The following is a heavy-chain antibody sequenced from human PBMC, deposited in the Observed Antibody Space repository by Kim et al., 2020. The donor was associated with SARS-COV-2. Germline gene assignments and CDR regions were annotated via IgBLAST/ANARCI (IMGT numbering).Heavy chain of an antibody. Sequence: SETLSLTCTVSGGSISSYYWTWIRQAPGKGLEWIGYISYSGSTKYNSSLKSRVTISADTSKSQFSLRLSSVTAADTAVYYCARYCYGDHEYEFDYWGQGTLVTVSS. CDR1: GGSISSYY. V-gene: IGHV4-59*01. J-gene: IGHJ4*02. CDR2: ISYSGST. CDR3: ARYCYGDHEYEFDY. D-gene: IGHD4-17*01.